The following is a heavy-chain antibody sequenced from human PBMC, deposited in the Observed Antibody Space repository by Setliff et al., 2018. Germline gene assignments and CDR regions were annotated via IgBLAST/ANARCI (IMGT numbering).Heavy chain of an antibody. Sequence: KTSETLSLTCTVSGGSISSSSHYWGWIRQPPGKGLEWIGSIYYSGSTYYNPSLKSRVTISVDTSKNQFSLKLSSVTAADTAVYYCARRGTSSSWFQGYFDYWGQGTLVTVSS. J-gene: IGHJ4*02. CDR2: IYYSGST. V-gene: IGHV4-39*01. CDR1: GGSISSSSHY. D-gene: IGHD6-13*01. CDR3: ARRGTSSSWFQGYFDY.